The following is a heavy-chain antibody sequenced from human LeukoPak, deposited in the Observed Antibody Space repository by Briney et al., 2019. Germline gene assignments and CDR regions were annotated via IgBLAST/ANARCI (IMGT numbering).Heavy chain of an antibody. J-gene: IGHJ4*02. D-gene: IGHD1-26*01. CDR2: ISSNGGST. CDR1: GFTFSSYA. Sequence: PGGSLRLSCAASGFTFSSYAMRWVRQAPGKGLEYVSAISSNGGSTYYANSVKGRFTISRDNSKNTLYLQMGSLRAEDMAVYYCARDREGATDYWGQGTLVTVSS. V-gene: IGHV3-64*01. CDR3: ARDREGATDY.